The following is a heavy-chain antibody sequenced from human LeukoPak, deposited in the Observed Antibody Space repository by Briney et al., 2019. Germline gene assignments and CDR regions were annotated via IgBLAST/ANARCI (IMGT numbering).Heavy chain of an antibody. J-gene: IGHJ4*02. Sequence: ASVKVSCKASGYTFTSYDINWVRQATGQGLEWMGWMNPNSGNTGYAQKFQGRVTMTRNTSISTAYMELSRLRYEDTAVYYCATTRGGDYYYDSSGYWSYGYWGQGTLVTVSS. CDR3: ATTRGGDYYYDSSGYWSYGY. CDR2: MNPNSGNT. V-gene: IGHV1-8*01. CDR1: GYTFTSYD. D-gene: IGHD3-22*01.